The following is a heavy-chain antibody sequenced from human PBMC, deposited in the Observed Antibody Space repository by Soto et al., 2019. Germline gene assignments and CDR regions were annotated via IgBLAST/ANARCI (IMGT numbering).Heavy chain of an antibody. CDR1: GFTFRRYG. CDR2: ISFDGSSQ. J-gene: IGHJ4*02. V-gene: IGHV3-30*18. D-gene: IGHD3-22*01. CDR3: AKDSESSGLSYFDY. Sequence: QVQLVESGGAVVQPERALRLSCAASGFTFRRYGMHWVRQAPGKGLEWVAVISFDGSSQRYADSVKGRFTISRDDSKNMLHLQMNSLRAEDTAVCYCAKDSESSGLSYFDYWGQGTPVTVSS.